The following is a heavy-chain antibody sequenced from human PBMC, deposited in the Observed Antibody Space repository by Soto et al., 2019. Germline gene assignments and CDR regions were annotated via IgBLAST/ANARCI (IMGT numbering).Heavy chain of an antibody. Sequence: ASVKVSCKTSGYSLTAYAMHWVRQAPGRSLEPMGWINAGNSNTKVSERFQGRVTITRDTVANTVYLELSSLTSEDTAVYYCARYFFDSTGYFDYWGQGTPVIGSS. CDR1: GYSLTAYA. CDR2: INAGNSNT. V-gene: IGHV1-3*01. D-gene: IGHD2-8*02. CDR3: ARYFFDSTGYFDY. J-gene: IGHJ4*02.